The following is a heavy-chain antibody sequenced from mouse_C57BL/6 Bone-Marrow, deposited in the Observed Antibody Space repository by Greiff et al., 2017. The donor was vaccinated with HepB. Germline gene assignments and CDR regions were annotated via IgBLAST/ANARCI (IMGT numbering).Heavy chain of an antibody. J-gene: IGHJ4*01. D-gene: IGHD4-1*01. Sequence: EVMLVDSGGGLVQPGASLRLSCAASGFTFTDYYMSWVRQPPGKAPEWLALIRNKANGYTTEYTASVKGRFTISRDNSQNILYLQMNTLRAEDSATYYCVKASNWDNYAMDYWGQGTSVTVSS. CDR1: GFTFTDYY. V-gene: IGHV7-4*01. CDR2: IRNKANGYTT. CDR3: VKASNWDNYAMDY.